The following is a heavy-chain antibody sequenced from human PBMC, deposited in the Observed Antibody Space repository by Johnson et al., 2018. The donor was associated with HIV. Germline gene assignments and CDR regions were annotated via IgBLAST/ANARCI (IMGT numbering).Heavy chain of an antibody. CDR3: VRDGNYYDRSGYRVDAFDV. CDR1: EFSFSTYA. Sequence: QMQLVESGGGLVQPGGSLRLSCAASEFSFSTYAMRWVRQAPGKGLEGVAVISDDGSNTDYADAVKGRFTISRDNSKNTLYLQMNSLRAEDTAVYYCVRDGNYYDRSGYRVDAFDVWGQGTMVTVSS. D-gene: IGHD3-22*01. J-gene: IGHJ3*01. CDR2: ISDDGSNT. V-gene: IGHV3-30-3*01.